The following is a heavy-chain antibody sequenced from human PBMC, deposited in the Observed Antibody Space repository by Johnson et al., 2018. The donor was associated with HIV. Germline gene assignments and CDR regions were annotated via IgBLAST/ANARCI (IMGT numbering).Heavy chain of an antibody. J-gene: IGHJ3*02. CDR1: GFTFSSYA. D-gene: IGHD3-10*01. CDR2: IYSGRST. Sequence: VQLVEYGGGLVQPGGSLRLSCAASGFTFSSYAMSWVRQAPGKGLEWVSVIYSGRSTYYADSVKGRFTISRDNSKNTLFLQMNSLRAEDTAVYYCARLFYYEAFDIWGQGTMVTVSS. CDR3: ARLFYYEAFDI. V-gene: IGHV3-66*01.